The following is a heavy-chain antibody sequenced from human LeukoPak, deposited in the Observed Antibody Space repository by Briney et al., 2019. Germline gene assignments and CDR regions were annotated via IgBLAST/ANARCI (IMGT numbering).Heavy chain of an antibody. CDR2: IYPGDSDT. CDR3: ASRAELIYDSSGWCAFDI. J-gene: IGHJ3*02. Sequence: GESLKISCKGSGYSFTSYWIGWVRQMPGKGLEWMGIIYPGDSDTRYSPSFQGQVTISADKSISTAYLQWSSLTASDTAMYYCASRAELIYDSSGWCAFDIWGQGTMVTVSS. V-gene: IGHV5-51*01. D-gene: IGHD3-22*01. CDR1: GYSFTSYW.